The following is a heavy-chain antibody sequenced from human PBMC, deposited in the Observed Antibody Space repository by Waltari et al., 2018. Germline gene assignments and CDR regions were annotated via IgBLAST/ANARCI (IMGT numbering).Heavy chain of an antibody. V-gene: IGHV2-5*01. CDR1: GFSLSTSGVG. CDR2: IYWNDDK. Sequence: QITLKESGPTLVKPTQTLTLTCTFSGFSLSTSGVGVGWIRQPPGKALEWLALIYWNDDKRYSPSLKSRLTITKDTSKNQVVLTMTNMDPVDTATYYCAHSQMKYYDFWSGPTGEDAFDIWGQGTMVTVSS. J-gene: IGHJ3*02. D-gene: IGHD3-3*01. CDR3: AHSQMKYYDFWSGPTGEDAFDI.